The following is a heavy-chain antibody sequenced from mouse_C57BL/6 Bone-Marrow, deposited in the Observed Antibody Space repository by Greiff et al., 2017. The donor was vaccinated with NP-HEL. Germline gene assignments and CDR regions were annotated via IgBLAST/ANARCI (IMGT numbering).Heavy chain of an antibody. J-gene: IGHJ3*01. CDR2: IHPNSGST. CDR1: GYTFTSYW. D-gene: IGHD1-1*01. Sequence: VQLQQSGAELVKPGASVKLSCKASGYTFTSYWMHWVKQRPGQGLEWIGMIHPNSGSTNYNEQFKSKATLTVDKSSSTAYMQLSSLTSEDSAVYYCARIYYYGSSYGFAYWGQGTLVTVSA. V-gene: IGHV1-64*01. CDR3: ARIYYYGSSYGFAY.